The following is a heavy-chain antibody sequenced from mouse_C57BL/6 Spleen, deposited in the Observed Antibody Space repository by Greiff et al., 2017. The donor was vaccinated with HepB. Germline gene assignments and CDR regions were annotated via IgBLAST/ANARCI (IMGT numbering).Heavy chain of an antibody. CDR1: GFTFSNYW. CDR3: TGDYDYSPGCLY. CDR2: IRLKSDNYAT. Sequence: EVQLQQSGGGLVQPGGSMKLSCVASGFTFSNYWMNWVRQSPEKGLEWVAQIRLKSDNYATHYAESVKGRFTISRDDSKSSVYLQMNNLRAEDTGIYYCTGDYDYSPGCLYWGQGTLVTVSA. V-gene: IGHV6-3*01. D-gene: IGHD2-4*01. J-gene: IGHJ3*01.